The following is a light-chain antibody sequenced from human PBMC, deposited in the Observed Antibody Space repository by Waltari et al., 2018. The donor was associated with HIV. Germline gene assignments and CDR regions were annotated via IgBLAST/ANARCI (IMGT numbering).Light chain of an antibody. CDR3: QKYNSAPYT. CDR2: AAS. CDR1: QGIANH. J-gene: IGKJ2*01. Sequence: DIQLTQSPSSLSASVGDRVTITCRASQGIANHLAWYQQKPGKVPKLLIYAASTLQSGVPSRFSGGGSETDFTLTISSRQPEDVASYYCQKYNSAPYTFGQGTRLEIK. V-gene: IGKV1-27*01.